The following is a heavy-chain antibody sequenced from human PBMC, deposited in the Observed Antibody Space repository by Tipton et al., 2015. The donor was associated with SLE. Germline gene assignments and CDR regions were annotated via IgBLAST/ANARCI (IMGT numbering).Heavy chain of an antibody. D-gene: IGHD5-18*01. V-gene: IGHV4-59*11. Sequence: TLSLTCTVSGDSIRSHYWSWIRQPPGKGLEWIGYIYYSGSTYYNPSLKSRVTISVDTSKNQFSLKLSSVTAADTAVYYCASSLRGYSYGYTAFNIWGQGTMVSVSS. J-gene: IGHJ3*02. CDR3: ASSLRGYSYGYTAFNI. CDR1: GDSIRSHY. CDR2: IYYSGST.